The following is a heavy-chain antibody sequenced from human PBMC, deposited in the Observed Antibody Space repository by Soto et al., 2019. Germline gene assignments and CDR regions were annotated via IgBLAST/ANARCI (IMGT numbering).Heavy chain of an antibody. Sequence: GASVKVSCKASGYTFTSYDINWVRQATGQGLEWMGWMNPNSGNTGYAQKFQGRVTMTRNTSISTAYMELSSLRSEDTAVYYCARATMVRGVMVGDYWGQGTLVTVSS. CDR1: GYTFTSYD. D-gene: IGHD3-10*01. CDR3: ARATMVRGVMVGDY. CDR2: MNPNSGNT. V-gene: IGHV1-8*01. J-gene: IGHJ4*02.